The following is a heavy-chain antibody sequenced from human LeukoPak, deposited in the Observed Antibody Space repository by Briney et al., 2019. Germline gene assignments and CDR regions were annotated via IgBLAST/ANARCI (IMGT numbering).Heavy chain of an antibody. CDR2: IYYSGST. CDR1: GGSISSYY. D-gene: IGHD3-22*01. J-gene: IGHJ3*02. CDR3: ASGRLTYYYDSSGSRGAFDI. V-gene: IGHV4-59*01. Sequence: SETLSLTCTVSGGSISSYYWSWIRQPPGKGLEWIGYIYYSGSTNYNPSLKSRVTISVDTSKNQFPLKLSSVTAADTAVYYCASGRLTYYYDSSGSRGAFDIWGQGTMVTVSS.